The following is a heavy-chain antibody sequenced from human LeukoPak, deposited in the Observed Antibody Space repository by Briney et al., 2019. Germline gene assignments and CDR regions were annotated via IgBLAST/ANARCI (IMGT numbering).Heavy chain of an antibody. CDR2: IYYSRST. Sequence: SETLSLTCTVSGGSISSSSYYWGWIRQPPGKGLEWIGSIYYSRSTYYNPSLKSRVTISVDTSKNQFSLKLSSVTAADTAVYYCARLYYYGSGSYSDYWGQGTLVTVSS. CDR1: GGSISSSSYY. V-gene: IGHV4-39*01. D-gene: IGHD3-10*01. J-gene: IGHJ4*02. CDR3: ARLYYYGSGSYSDY.